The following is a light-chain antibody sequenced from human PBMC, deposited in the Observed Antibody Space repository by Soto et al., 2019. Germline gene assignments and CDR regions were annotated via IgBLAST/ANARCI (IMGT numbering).Light chain of an antibody. CDR1: SSNIGAGYD. J-gene: IGLJ1*01. V-gene: IGLV1-40*01. CDR2: GNS. Sequence: QAVLTQPPSVSVAPGQRVTISCTASSSNIGAGYDVHWYQQLPGTAPKHHHYGNSNRPSGVPDRFSGSKSGTPASLAITGLQAEDEADYYCHCYDGRLSGYVFALGTDVTVL. CDR3: HCYDGRLSGYV.